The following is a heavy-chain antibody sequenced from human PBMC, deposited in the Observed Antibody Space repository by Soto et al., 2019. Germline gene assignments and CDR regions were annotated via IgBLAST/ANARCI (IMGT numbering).Heavy chain of an antibody. CDR3: AKAERWLLLSPNPPVFDY. D-gene: IGHD5-12*01. CDR1: GFTFSSYA. J-gene: IGHJ4*02. V-gene: IGHV3-23*01. CDR2: ISGSGGST. Sequence: EVQLLESGGGLVQPGGSLRLSCAASGFTFSSYAMSWVRQAPGKGLEWVSAISGSGGSTYYADSVKGRFTISRDNPKNTLYTEMNSLRAADTDVYYCAKAERWLLLSPNPPVFDYWGQGTLVTVSS.